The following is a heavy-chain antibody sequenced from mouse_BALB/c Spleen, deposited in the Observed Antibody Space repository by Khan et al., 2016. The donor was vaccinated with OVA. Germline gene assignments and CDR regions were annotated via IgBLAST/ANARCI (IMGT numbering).Heavy chain of an antibody. J-gene: IGHJ4*01. V-gene: IGHV9-3-1*01. CDR1: GYTFTNYG. Sequence: QIQLVQSGPELKKPGETVKISCKASGYTFTNYGMNWVKQSPGKALKWMGWINTYTGEPTYADDFKGRFAFSLETSASTAYLQINNLKDEDTATYFCARPPYFSYTLDHWGQGASVTVSS. D-gene: IGHD2-10*01. CDR3: ARPPYFSYTLDH. CDR2: INTYTGEP.